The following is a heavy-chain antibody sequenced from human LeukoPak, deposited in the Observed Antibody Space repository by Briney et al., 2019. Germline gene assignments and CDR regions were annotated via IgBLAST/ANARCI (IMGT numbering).Heavy chain of an antibody. J-gene: IGHJ4*02. CDR3: AKSRLGRAPQNRYYFDY. CDR2: ISGSGGST. Sequence: GRSLRLSCAASGFTFSSYAMSWVRQAPGKGLEWVSAISGSGGSTYYADSVKGRFTISRDNSKNTLYLQMNSLRAEDTAVYYCAKSRLGRAPQNRYYFDYWGQGTLVTVSS. CDR1: GFTFSSYA. D-gene: IGHD3-16*02. V-gene: IGHV3-23*01.